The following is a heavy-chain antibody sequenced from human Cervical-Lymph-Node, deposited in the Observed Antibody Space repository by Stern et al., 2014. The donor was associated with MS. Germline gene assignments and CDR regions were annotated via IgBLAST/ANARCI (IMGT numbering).Heavy chain of an antibody. CDR1: GYAFTDYW. CDR2: LGPRGSTI. D-gene: IGHD3-3*01. CDR3: AKRTRVLEAGKWFDY. Sequence: VQLVQSGAEVKKPGESLKISCKGSGYAFTDYWLGWVRQVPGKGLEWVGFLGPRGSTIPYVASFKGRVPISADKSMSVVYLQRSSLRASDTAVYYCAKRTRVLEAGKWFDYWGQGTLVTVSS. J-gene: IGHJ5*01. V-gene: IGHV5-51*03.